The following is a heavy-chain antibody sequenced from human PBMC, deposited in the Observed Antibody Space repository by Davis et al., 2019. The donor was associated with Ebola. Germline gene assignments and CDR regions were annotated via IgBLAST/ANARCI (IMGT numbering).Heavy chain of an antibody. V-gene: IGHV5-51*01. CDR3: ARLYGPGHYLNWYFNL. CDR2: IYPGDADT. CDR1: GYSFSNFW. J-gene: IGHJ2*01. Sequence: GESLKISCQASGYSFSNFWIGWVRQMPGKGLEWVGIIYPGDADTRYSPAFEGQVTISADESISTAYLQWNTLQASDTAVYYCARLYGPGHYLNWYFNLWGRGTLVTVSS. D-gene: IGHD3-10*01.